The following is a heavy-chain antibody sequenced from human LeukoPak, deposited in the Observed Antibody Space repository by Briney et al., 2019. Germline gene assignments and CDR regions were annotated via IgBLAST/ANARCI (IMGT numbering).Heavy chain of an antibody. CDR3: ARERASNNFNNWLDP. Sequence: SETLSLTCAVYGGSFSDYWSWIRQPPGKGLAWIGDINHSGSANYNPSLKSRVTISVDKSVRQFFLKISPVIVADTAIYYCARERASNNFNNWLDPWGPGTLVTVSS. D-gene: IGHD1-20*01. J-gene: IGHJ5*02. CDR1: GGSFSDY. CDR2: INHSGSA. V-gene: IGHV4-34*01.